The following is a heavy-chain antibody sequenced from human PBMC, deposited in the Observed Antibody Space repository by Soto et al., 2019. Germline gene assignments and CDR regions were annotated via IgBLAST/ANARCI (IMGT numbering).Heavy chain of an antibody. CDR3: VRHPRHHFTSWYDQPYWYFDL. CDR2: IYYSGST. Sequence: QVQLQESGPGLVKPSETLSLTCTVSGGSISSYYWSWIRQPPGKGLEWIGYIYYSGSTNYNPSPKSRVTIPVDTSKNQFSLKLSSVTAAGSAVYYCVRHPRHHFTSWYDQPYWYFDLWGRGTLVTVSS. J-gene: IGHJ2*01. V-gene: IGHV4-59*01. CDR1: GGSISSYY. D-gene: IGHD2-2*01.